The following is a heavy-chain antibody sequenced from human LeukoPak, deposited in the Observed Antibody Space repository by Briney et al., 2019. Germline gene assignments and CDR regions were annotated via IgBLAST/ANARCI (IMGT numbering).Heavy chain of an antibody. D-gene: IGHD2-2*03. J-gene: IGHJ1*01. CDR3: ARGMDAEAFQN. V-gene: IGHV1-2*02. Sequence: ASVKVSCKTSGYRFTAYPLRWVRQAPGQGLEWLGWMNPHSGETNNAQKFQGRVTMTRDTSISVAYMELSSLRSDDMAVYFCARGMDAEAFQNWGQGTLVIVSS. CDR1: GYRFTAYP. CDR2: MNPHSGET.